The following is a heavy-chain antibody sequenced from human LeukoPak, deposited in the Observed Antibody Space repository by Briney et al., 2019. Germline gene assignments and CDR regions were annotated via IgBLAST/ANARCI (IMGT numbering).Heavy chain of an antibody. CDR1: GGPISSYY. V-gene: IGHV4-4*07. CDR2: IYTSGSA. D-gene: IGHD2-2*01. Sequence: SETLSLTCTVSGGPISSYYWSWIPQPAGKGLECIGRIYTSGSARHNPSLKSRVTMSGDTSKNQFSLKLSSVTAADTAVYYCARDLALGYCSSSNCSSPLFDYWGQGTLVTVSS. CDR3: ARDLALGYCSSSNCSSPLFDY. J-gene: IGHJ4*02.